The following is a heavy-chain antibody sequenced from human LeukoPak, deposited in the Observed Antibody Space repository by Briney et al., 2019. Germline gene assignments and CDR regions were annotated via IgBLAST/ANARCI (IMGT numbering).Heavy chain of an antibody. V-gene: IGHV3-11*01. CDR3: ARGKISYDTSGYPIFHY. D-gene: IGHD3-22*01. CDR1: GFTFSDYY. Sequence: PGGSLRLSCAASGFTFSDYYMSWVRQAPGKGLEWVSYISGSGSSIYQADSVKGRFTISRDNAKNSLYLQMNNLRAEDTAVYYCARGKISYDTSGYPIFHYWGQGTLVTVSS. J-gene: IGHJ4*02. CDR2: ISGSGSSI.